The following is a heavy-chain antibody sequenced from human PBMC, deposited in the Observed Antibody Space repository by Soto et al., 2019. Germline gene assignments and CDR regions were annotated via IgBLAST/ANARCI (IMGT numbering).Heavy chain of an antibody. CDR1: GYTFTSYG. Sequence: QVQLVQSGAEVKKPGASVKVSCKASGYTFTSYGISWVRQAPGQGLEWMGWISANNGHTNYAQKXXGTATMTTADXXRXGXXELRGLRSDDTAVYYCARGHYYDSSGHYYYYGMDVWGQGTAVTVSS. V-gene: IGHV1-18*01. J-gene: IGHJ6*02. CDR2: ISANNGHT. CDR3: ARGHYYDSSGHYYYYGMDV. D-gene: IGHD3-22*01.